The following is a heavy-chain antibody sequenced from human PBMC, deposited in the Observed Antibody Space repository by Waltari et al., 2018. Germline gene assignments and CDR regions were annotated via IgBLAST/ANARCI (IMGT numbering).Heavy chain of an antibody. Sequence: EVQLVQSGPEMKKPGESLKISCKGSGYSFPIHWIGRVRQMPGKGLEWMGIIYPDDSGAAYSPSFQGQVTFSVDKSITTTYLQWTSLKASDTAVYYCMRQNRASGWADSWGQGTQVTVSS. CDR3: MRQNRASGWADS. D-gene: IGHD6-19*01. CDR2: IYPDDSGA. J-gene: IGHJ5*01. V-gene: IGHV5-51*01. CDR1: GYSFPIHW.